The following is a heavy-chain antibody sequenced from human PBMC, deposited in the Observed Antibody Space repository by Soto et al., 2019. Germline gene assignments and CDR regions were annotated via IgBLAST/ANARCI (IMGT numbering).Heavy chain of an antibody. V-gene: IGHV3-30*18. D-gene: IGHD2-15*01. CDR1: GFTFSSYG. CDR2: ISYDGSNK. Sequence: QVQLVESGGGVVQPGRSLRLSCAASGFTFSSYGMHWVRQAPGKGLEWVAVISYDGSNKYYADSVKGRFTISRDNSKNTLYLQMKSLRAEDTAVYYCAKETYSGPLDYWGQGTLVNVSS. CDR3: AKETYSGPLDY. J-gene: IGHJ4*02.